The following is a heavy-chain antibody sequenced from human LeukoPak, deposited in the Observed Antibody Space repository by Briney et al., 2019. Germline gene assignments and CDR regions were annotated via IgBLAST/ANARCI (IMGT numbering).Heavy chain of an antibody. Sequence: PSETLSLTCAVYGGSFSDYYWSWIRQPPGKGLEWVGEINHSGKINYNPSLKSRVSISVDTSKNQFSLKLSSVTAADTAIYYCARRLKSASQYMDVWGKGTTVTISS. J-gene: IGHJ6*03. CDR2: INHSGKI. CDR3: ARRLKSASQYMDV. CDR1: GGSFSDYY. V-gene: IGHV4-34*01.